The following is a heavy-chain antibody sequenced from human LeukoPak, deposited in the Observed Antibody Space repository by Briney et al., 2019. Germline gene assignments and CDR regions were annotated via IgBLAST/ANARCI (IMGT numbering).Heavy chain of an antibody. CDR1: GDSISSGHY. D-gene: IGHD1-1*01. V-gene: IGHV4-38-2*02. CDR2: IYHSGST. Sequence: SETLSLTCTVSGDSISSGHYWDWIRQPPGRGLEWIGSIYHSGSTWYNPSLKSRVTISLDTSQTQISLRVTSVTAADTAVYYCAREKVQFRAGYYYYYMDVWGKGTTVTVSS. CDR3: AREKVQFRAGYYYYYMDV. J-gene: IGHJ6*03.